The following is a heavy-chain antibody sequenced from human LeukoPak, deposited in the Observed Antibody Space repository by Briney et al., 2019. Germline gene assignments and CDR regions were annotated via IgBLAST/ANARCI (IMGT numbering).Heavy chain of an antibody. CDR2: IYYSGST. Sequence: SETLSLTCTVSGGSISSSSYYWGWIRQPPGKGLEWIGSIYYSGSTYYNPSLKSRVTISVDTSKNQFSLKLSSVTAADTAVYYCARLPIFWIGRGFDYWGQGTLVTVSS. J-gene: IGHJ4*02. V-gene: IGHV4-39*01. D-gene: IGHD3-3*01. CDR1: GGSISSSSYY. CDR3: ARLPIFWIGRGFDY.